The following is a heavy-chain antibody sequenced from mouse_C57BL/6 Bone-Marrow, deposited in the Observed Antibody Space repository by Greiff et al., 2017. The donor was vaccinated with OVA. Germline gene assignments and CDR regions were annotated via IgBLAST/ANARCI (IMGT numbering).Heavy chain of an antibody. J-gene: IGHJ3*01. Sequence: VQLKESGAELVRPGASVKLSCTASGFNIKDAYMHWVKQRPEQGLEWIGWIDPENGDTEYASKLQGKATITANTSSNTAYLQLSILTSEDTAVYYFTTRDYDEAWFAYWGQGTLVTVSA. D-gene: IGHD2-4*01. CDR2: IDPENGDT. V-gene: IGHV14-4*01. CDR1: GFNIKDAY. CDR3: TTRDYDEAWFAY.